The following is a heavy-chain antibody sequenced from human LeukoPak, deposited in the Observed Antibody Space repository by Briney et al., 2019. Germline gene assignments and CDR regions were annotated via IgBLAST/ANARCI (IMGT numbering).Heavy chain of an antibody. CDR2: INAGNGNT. CDR1: GYTFTSYA. J-gene: IGHJ4*02. V-gene: IGHV1-3*01. Sequence: ASVKVSCKASGYTFTSYAMHWVRQAPGQRLEWMGWINAGNGNTKYSQKFQGRVTITRDTSASTAYMELSSLRSEDTAVYYCATAPPSGTYYYFDYWGQGTLVTVSS. D-gene: IGHD1-26*01. CDR3: ATAPPSGTYYYFDY.